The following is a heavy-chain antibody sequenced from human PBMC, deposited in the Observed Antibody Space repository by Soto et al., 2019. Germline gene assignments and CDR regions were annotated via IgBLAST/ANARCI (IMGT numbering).Heavy chain of an antibody. D-gene: IGHD1-26*01. Sequence: SETLSLTCTVSGGSISSSSYYWGWIRQPPGKGLEWIGSIYYSGSTYYNPSLKSRVTISVDTSKNQFSLKLSSVTAADTAVYYCARHGTLLIDYWGQGTLVTV. CDR1: GGSISSSSYY. V-gene: IGHV4-39*01. CDR3: ARHGTLLIDY. J-gene: IGHJ4*02. CDR2: IYYSGST.